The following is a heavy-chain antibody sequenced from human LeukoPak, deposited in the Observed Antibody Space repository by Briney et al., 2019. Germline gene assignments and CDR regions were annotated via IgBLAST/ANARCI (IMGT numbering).Heavy chain of an antibody. Sequence: SETPSLTCAVYGGSFSGYYWSWIRQPPGKGLEWIGEINHSGSTNYNPSLKSRVTISVDTSKNQFSLKLSSVTAADTAVYYCASSGDYDFYGMDVWGQGTTVTVSS. CDR1: GGSFSGYY. V-gene: IGHV4-34*01. CDR3: ASSGDYDFYGMDV. D-gene: IGHD3-3*01. CDR2: INHSGST. J-gene: IGHJ6*02.